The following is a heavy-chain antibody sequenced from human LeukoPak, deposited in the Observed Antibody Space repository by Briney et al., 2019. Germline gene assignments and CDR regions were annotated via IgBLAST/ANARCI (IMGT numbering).Heavy chain of an antibody. CDR3: ARNFGYCSGASCNYYFDY. J-gene: IGHJ4*02. CDR2: ISSSSSYT. V-gene: IGHV3-11*06. Sequence: SGGSLRLSCAASGFTFSDYYMSWIRQAPGKGLEWVSYISSSSSYTNYADSVKGRFTISRDNAKNSLFLQMNSLRAEDTAVYYCARNFGYCSGASCNYYFDYWGQGTLVTVSS. D-gene: IGHD2-15*01. CDR1: GFTFSDYY.